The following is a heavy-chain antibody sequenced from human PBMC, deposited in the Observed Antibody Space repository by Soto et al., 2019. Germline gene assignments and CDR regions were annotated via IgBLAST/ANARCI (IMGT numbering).Heavy chain of an antibody. CDR2: ISAYNGNT. Sequence: ASVKVSCKASGYTFTSYGISWVRQAPGQGLEWMGWISAYNGNTKYAQKLQGRVTMTTDTSTSTAYMELRSLRSDDTALYYCARDYFDSSDYTTNWFDLWGQGTLVTVSS. J-gene: IGHJ5*02. D-gene: IGHD3-22*01. CDR1: GYTFTSYG. V-gene: IGHV1-18*01. CDR3: ARDYFDSSDYTTNWFDL.